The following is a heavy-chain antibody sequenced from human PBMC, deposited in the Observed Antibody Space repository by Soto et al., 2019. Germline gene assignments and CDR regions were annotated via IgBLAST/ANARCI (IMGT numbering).Heavy chain of an antibody. Sequence: GGSLRLSCAASGFPFSNYGMHWVRQAPGKGLEWMAVISFDGHDQDYADSVKGRFTISRDNSKSTLYLQMNSLRAEDTAVYYCAKDRFLEWFHSIEWGGNWFDPWGQGTLVTVSS. CDR1: GFPFSNYG. D-gene: IGHD3-3*01. CDR2: ISFDGHDQ. V-gene: IGHV3-30*18. J-gene: IGHJ5*02. CDR3: AKDRFLEWFHSIEWGGNWFDP.